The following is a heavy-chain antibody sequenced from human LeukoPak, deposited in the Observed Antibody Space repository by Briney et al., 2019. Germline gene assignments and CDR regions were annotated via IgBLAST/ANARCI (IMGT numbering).Heavy chain of an antibody. CDR1: GFTFSTYG. CDR2: ISSSSII. Sequence: GGSLRLSCAASGFTFSTYGMNWVRQAPGRGLEWVSYISSSSIIYYADSVEGRFTISRDNAKNSLYLQMNSLRGEDTAVYYCARDLKGYSTHWGQGTLVTVSS. J-gene: IGHJ4*02. D-gene: IGHD5-12*01. V-gene: IGHV3-48*04. CDR3: ARDLKGYSTH.